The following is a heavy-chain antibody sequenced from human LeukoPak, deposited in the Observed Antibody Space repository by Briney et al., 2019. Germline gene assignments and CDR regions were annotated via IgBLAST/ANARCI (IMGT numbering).Heavy chain of an antibody. D-gene: IGHD6-19*01. CDR1: GFTFDRFT. J-gene: IGHJ4*02. Sequence: GGSLRLSCAASGFTFDRFTIHWVRQTPGKGLEWVSLINRRGHTFYADSVKGRFTISRDNSKNTLYLQMNSPRAEDTAVYYCAKDVPEHSSVLLQDYGGFDYWGQGTLVTVSS. CDR3: AKDVPEHSSVLLQDYGGFDY. CDR2: INRRGHT. V-gene: IGHV3-NL1*01.